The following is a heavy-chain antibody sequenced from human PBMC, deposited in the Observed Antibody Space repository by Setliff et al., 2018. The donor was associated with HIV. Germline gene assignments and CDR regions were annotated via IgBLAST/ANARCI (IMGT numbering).Heavy chain of an antibody. CDR3: ARDWPGYGFDI. Sequence: GGSLRLSCAASGFTFSSYSMNWVRQSPGKGLEWVSYIRSGSGTVYYADSVRGRFTVSRDNAKNSLYLQMNSLRAEDTAVYYCARDWPGYGFDIWGQGTMVTVSS. J-gene: IGHJ3*02. CDR1: GFTFSSYS. V-gene: IGHV3-48*01. CDR2: IRSGSGTV. D-gene: IGHD7-27*01.